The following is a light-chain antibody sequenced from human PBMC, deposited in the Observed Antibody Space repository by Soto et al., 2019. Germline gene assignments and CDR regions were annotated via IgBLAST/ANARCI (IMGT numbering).Light chain of an antibody. V-gene: IGKV1-39*01. Sequence: DIQMTQLPPSLSASPGDRVTITGRASQSISSYLNWYQQKPGKAPKLLIYAASSLQSGVPSRFSGSGSGTDVTRTISSLQPEDFATYYGQKSYSTPITFGQGTRLEIK. J-gene: IGKJ5*01. CDR3: QKSYSTPIT. CDR1: QSISSY. CDR2: AAS.